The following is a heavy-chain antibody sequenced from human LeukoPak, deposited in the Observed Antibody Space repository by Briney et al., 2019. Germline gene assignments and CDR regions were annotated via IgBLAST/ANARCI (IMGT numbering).Heavy chain of an antibody. Sequence: ASVKVSCKASGYTFTGYYMHWVRQAPGQGLEWMGWINPNSGGTNYAQKLQGRVTMTTDTSTSTAYMELRSLRSDDTAVCYCARDSLVGATTSRVAFDIWGQGTMVTVSS. CDR1: GYTFTGYY. CDR3: ARDSLVGATTSRVAFDI. CDR2: INPNSGGT. D-gene: IGHD1-26*01. J-gene: IGHJ3*02. V-gene: IGHV1-2*02.